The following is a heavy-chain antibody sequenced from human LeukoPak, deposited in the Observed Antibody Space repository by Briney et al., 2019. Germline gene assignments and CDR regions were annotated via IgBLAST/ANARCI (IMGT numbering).Heavy chain of an antibody. CDR3: AKSAIGGDAFDI. CDR1: GFTFSSYA. J-gene: IGHJ3*02. V-gene: IGHV3-23*01. Sequence: GGSLRLSCEASGFTFSSYAMSWVRQAPGKGLEWVSAISGSDGSTYYADSVKGRFTISRDNSKNTLYLQMNSLRAEDTAVYYCAKSAIGGDAFDIWGQGTMVTVSS. D-gene: IGHD2-2*02. CDR2: ISGSDGST.